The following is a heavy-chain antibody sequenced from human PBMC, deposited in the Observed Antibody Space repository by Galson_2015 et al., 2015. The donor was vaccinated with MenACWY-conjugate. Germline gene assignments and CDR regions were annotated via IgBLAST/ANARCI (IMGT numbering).Heavy chain of an antibody. CDR1: GFTFSDYY. Sequence: SLRLSCAASGFTFSDYYMSWIRQAPGKGLEWVSYISSSSYTNYADSVKGRFTISRDNAKNSLYLQMNSLRAEDTAVYYCARDQDDSSGYYFGAIDYWGQGTLVTVSS. D-gene: IGHD3-22*01. CDR3: ARDQDDSSGYYFGAIDY. V-gene: IGHV3-11*06. J-gene: IGHJ4*02. CDR2: ISSSSYT.